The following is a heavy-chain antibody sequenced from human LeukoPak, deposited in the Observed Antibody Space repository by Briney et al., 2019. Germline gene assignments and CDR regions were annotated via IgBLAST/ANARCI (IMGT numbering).Heavy chain of an antibody. Sequence: GGSLRLSCAASGFTFSTYWMHWVRQAPGKGLVWVSRIKSDGSTTTYADSVKGRFTISRDNAKNSLYLQMNSLRAEDTAVYYCARDLKGQWLVSFDYWGQGTLVTVSS. CDR2: IKSDGSTT. CDR3: ARDLKGQWLVSFDY. D-gene: IGHD6-19*01. J-gene: IGHJ4*02. V-gene: IGHV3-74*01. CDR1: GFTFSTYW.